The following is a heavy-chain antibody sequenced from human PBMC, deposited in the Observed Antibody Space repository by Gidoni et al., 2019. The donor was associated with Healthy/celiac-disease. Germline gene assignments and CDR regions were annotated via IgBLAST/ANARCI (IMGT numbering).Heavy chain of an antibody. D-gene: IGHD6-19*01. CDR3: ARHAPSGWDQVNY. J-gene: IGHJ4*02. CDR2: ISSSSMYI. V-gene: IGHV3-21*01. Sequence: EVQLVESGGGLVKPGGSLRLSCAASGFTFSSYSMNWVRQAPGKGLEWVSSISSSSMYIYYADSVKGRFTISRDNAKNSLYLQMNSLRAEDTAVYYCARHAPSGWDQVNYWGQGTLVTVSS. CDR1: GFTFSSYS.